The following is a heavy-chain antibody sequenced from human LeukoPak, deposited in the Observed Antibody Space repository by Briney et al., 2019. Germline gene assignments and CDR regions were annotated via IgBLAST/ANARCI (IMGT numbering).Heavy chain of an antibody. CDR1: GGSFSGYY. Sequence: PSETLSLTCAVYGGSFSGYYWSWIRQPPGKGLEWIGEINHSGSTNYNPSLKSRVTISVDKSKNQFSLKLSSVTAADTAVYYCARKNYGSDAFDIWGQGTMVTVSS. CDR2: INHSGST. J-gene: IGHJ3*02. CDR3: ARKNYGSDAFDI. D-gene: IGHD3-10*01. V-gene: IGHV4-34*01.